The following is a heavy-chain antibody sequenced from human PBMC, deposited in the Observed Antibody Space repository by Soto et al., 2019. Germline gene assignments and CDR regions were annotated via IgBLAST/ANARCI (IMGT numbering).Heavy chain of an antibody. V-gene: IGHV3-23*01. CDR2: ISGRGGST. CDR1: GFTFSSYA. D-gene: IGHD3-9*01. CDR3: AKVRTWYYDILTGYYKGGLLDY. Sequence: EVQLLESGGGLVQPGGSLRLSCAASGFTFSSYAMSWVRQAPGKGLEWVSAISGRGGSTYYADSVKGRFTISRDNSKNTLYLQMNSLRAEDTAVYYCAKVRTWYYDILTGYYKGGLLDYWGQGTLVTVSS. J-gene: IGHJ4*02.